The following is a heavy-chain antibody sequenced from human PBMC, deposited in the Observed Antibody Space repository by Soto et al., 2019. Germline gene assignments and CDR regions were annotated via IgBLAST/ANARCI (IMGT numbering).Heavy chain of an antibody. CDR2: IYYSGST. V-gene: IGHV4-59*08. CDR1: GGSISSYY. D-gene: IGHD5-12*01. CDR3: ARHGVRGYDLYYFDY. J-gene: IGHJ4*02. Sequence: PSETLSLTCTVSGGSISSYYWSWIRQPPGKGLEWIGYIYYSGSTNYNPSLKSRVTISVDTSKNQFSLKLSSVTAADTAVYYCARHGVRGYDLYYFDYWGQGTLVTVSS.